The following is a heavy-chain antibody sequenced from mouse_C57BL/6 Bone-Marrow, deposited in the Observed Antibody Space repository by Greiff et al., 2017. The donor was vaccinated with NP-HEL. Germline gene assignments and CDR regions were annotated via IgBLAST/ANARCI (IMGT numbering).Heavy chain of an antibody. J-gene: IGHJ3*01. CDR3: ARERAQATAY. CDR1: GFTFSSYA. V-gene: IGHV5-4*01. D-gene: IGHD3-2*02. CDR2: ISDGGSYT. Sequence: EVQLVESGGGLVKPGGSLKLSCAASGFTFSSYALSWVRQTPEKRLEVVATISDGGSYTYYPDNVKGRFTISRDNANNNLYLQMSHLKSEDTAMYYCARERAQATAYWGQGTLVTVSA.